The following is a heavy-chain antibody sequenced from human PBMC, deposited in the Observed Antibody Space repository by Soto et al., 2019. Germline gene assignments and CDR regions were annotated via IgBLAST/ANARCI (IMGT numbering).Heavy chain of an antibody. J-gene: IGHJ4*02. Sequence: GGSLRLSCETSGFSFSVYGMHWVRQAQGKGLEWVAVIWYDASKQFYAASVEGRFTISRDNSNAILSLQMNSLRAEDTAVYYCAAWAEGATEVHWGQGTLVTVSS. CDR1: GFSFSVYG. CDR2: IWYDASKQ. V-gene: IGHV3-33*01. D-gene: IGHD2-15*01. CDR3: AAWAEGATEVH.